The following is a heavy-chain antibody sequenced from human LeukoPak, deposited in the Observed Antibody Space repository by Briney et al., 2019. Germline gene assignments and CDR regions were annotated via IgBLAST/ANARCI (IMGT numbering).Heavy chain of an antibody. D-gene: IGHD6-6*01. CDR2: IHYSGST. V-gene: IGHV4-31*03. J-gene: IGHJ4*02. CDR3: ARAYSRSSEVDY. Sequence: TSQTLSLTCIVSGGPISSSGYYWSWIRQHPGKGLEWIGYIHYSGSTYYNPSLKSRVTTSVDTPKNQFSLKVRSVTAADTAVYYCARAYSRSSEVDYWGQGTLVTVSS. CDR1: GGPISSSGYY.